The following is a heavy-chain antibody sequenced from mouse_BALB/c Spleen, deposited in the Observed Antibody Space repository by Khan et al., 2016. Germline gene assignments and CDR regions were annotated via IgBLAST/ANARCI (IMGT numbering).Heavy chain of an antibody. J-gene: IGHJ3*01. CDR1: GYSITSGYY. Sequence: EVQLQASGPGLVKPSQSLSLTCSVTGYSITSGYYWNWIRQFPGNKLEWMGYISYDGSNNYNPSLKNRISITRDTSKNQFFLKLNSVTTEDTATXYCATYGNYEGFAYWGQGTLVTVSA. CDR3: ATYGNYEGFAY. V-gene: IGHV3-6*02. CDR2: ISYDGSN. D-gene: IGHD2-1*01.